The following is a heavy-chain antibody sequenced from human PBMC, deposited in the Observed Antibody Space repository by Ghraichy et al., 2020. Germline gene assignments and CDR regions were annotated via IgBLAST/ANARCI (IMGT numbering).Heavy chain of an antibody. CDR1: GGTFSSYA. Sequence: SVKVSCKASGGTFSSYAISWVRQAPGQGLEWMGGIIPIFGTANYAQKFQGRVTITTDESTSTAYMELSSLRSEDTAVYYCARGIVEMATISVRGDAFDIWGQGTMVTVSS. J-gene: IGHJ3*02. D-gene: IGHD5-24*01. V-gene: IGHV1-69*05. CDR3: ARGIVEMATISVRGDAFDI. CDR2: IIPIFGTA.